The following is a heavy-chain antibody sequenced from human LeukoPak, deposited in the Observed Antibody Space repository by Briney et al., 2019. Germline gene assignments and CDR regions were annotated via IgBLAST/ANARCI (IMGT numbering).Heavy chain of an antibody. V-gene: IGHV3-74*01. CDR2: INTDARST. Sequence: AGGSLRLSCAASGFSFSTYWMHWVRQAPGKGLEWVSRINTDARSTSYADSVKGRFTISRDNAKNTLYLQMNSLRAEDTAVYYCARGGSSWYYYWGQGTLVTVSS. J-gene: IGHJ4*02. D-gene: IGHD6-13*01. CDR1: GFSFSTYW. CDR3: ARGGSSWYYY.